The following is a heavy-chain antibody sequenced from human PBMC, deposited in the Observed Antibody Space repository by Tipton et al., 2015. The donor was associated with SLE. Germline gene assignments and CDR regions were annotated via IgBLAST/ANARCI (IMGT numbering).Heavy chain of an antibody. CDR1: GASISGHY. CDR3: ARDRGY. CDR2: IHYSGST. V-gene: IGHV4-59*11. J-gene: IGHJ4*02. Sequence: TLSLTCRVSGASISGHYWYWIRQPPGKGLEWIGYIHYSGSTKYTPSLKSRVTMSVDTSKNQFSLKLNSVTAADTAVYYCARDRGYWGQGTLVTVSS. D-gene: IGHD3-16*01.